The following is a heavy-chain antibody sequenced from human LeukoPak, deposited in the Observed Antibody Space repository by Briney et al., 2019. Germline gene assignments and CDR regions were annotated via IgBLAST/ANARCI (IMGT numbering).Heavy chain of an antibody. D-gene: IGHD3-22*01. J-gene: IGHJ4*02. CDR3: AGGGADSSGYLPLDY. CDR1: GGSISSSSYY. V-gene: IGHV4-39*01. CDR2: IYYSGST. Sequence: PSETLSLTCTVSGGSISSSSYYWGWIRQPPGKGLEWIGSIYYSGSTYYNPSLKSRVTISVDTSKNQFSLKLSSVTAADTAVYYCAGGGADSSGYLPLDYWGQGTLVTVSS.